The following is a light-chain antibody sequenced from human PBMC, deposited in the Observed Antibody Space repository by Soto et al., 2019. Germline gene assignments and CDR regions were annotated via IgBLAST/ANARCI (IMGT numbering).Light chain of an antibody. CDR3: QNYNSVPVT. CDR1: QGISND. Sequence: DIQMTQSPSSLSASVGDRVTITCRASQGISNDLAWYQQKPGKVPKLLIYAASTLQSGVPSRFSGSGSGTDFTLTISSRQPEDVATYYCQNYNSVPVTFGPGHEVDI. V-gene: IGKV1-27*01. CDR2: AAS. J-gene: IGKJ3*01.